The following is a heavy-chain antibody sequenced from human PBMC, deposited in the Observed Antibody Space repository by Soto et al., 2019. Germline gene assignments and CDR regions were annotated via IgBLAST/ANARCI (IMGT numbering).Heavy chain of an antibody. CDR2: IIPIFGTA. CDR3: AREGGREGCSSTSCPAGGMDV. D-gene: IGHD2-2*01. V-gene: IGHV1-69*13. J-gene: IGHJ6*02. Sequence: ASVKVSCKASGGTFSSYAISWVRQAPGQGLEWMGGIIPIFGTANYAQKFQGRVTITADESTSTAYMELSSLRSEDTAVYYCAREGGREGCSSTSCPAGGMDVWGQGTTVTVSS. CDR1: GGTFSSYA.